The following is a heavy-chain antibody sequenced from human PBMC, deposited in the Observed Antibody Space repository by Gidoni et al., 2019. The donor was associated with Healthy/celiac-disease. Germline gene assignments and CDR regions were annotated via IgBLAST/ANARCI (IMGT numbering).Heavy chain of an antibody. Sequence: EVQLLESGGGLVQPGGSLRLSCAASGFTFSSYAMSWVRQAPGKGLEWVSAISGSGGSTYYADSVKGRFTISRDNSKNTLYLQMNSLRAEDTAVYYCAKYLRNPRGTSSKVYYYYGMDVWGQGTTVTVSS. D-gene: IGHD1-1*01. CDR1: GFTFSSYA. J-gene: IGHJ6*02. CDR2: ISGSGGST. V-gene: IGHV3-23*01. CDR3: AKYLRNPRGTSSKVYYYYGMDV.